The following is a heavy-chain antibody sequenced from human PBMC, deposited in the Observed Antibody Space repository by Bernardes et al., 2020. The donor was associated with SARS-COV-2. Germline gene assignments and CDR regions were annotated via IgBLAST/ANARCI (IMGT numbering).Heavy chain of an antibody. CDR2: INQEGSDK. V-gene: IGHV3-7*04. J-gene: IGHJ4*02. CDR3: ARDHRPIDY. Sequence: VWSLRLSCAASGFTFSSHWMSWVRQAPGKGLEWVANINQEGSDKYYVDSVKGRFTVSRDNAKNSLYLQMNSLRVEDTAVYYCARDHRPIDYWGQGTLVTVSS. CDR1: GFTFSSHW.